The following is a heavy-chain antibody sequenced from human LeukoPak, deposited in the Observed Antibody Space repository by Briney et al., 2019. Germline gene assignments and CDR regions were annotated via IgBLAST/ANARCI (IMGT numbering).Heavy chain of an antibody. D-gene: IGHD6-19*01. CDR3: TTGITRGWYSLDY. J-gene: IGHJ4*02. Sequence: GGSLRLSCAASGFTFSSYWMSWVRQAPGKGLEWVANIKQDGSEKYYVDSVKGRFTISRDNAKNSLYLQMNSLKTEDTAVYYCTTGITRGWYSLDYWGQGTLVTVSS. CDR1: GFTFSSYW. V-gene: IGHV3-7*03. CDR2: IKQDGSEK.